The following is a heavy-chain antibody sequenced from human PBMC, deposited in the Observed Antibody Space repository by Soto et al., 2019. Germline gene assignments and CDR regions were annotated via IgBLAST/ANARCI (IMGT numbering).Heavy chain of an antibody. V-gene: IGHV4-34*01. CDR1: GGSFSGYY. D-gene: IGHD4-17*01. Sequence: PSETLSLTCAVYGGSFSGYYWSWIRQPPGKGLEWIGEINHSGSTYYNPSLKSRVTISVDRSKNQFSLKLSSVTAADTAVYYCASTVTTLNYYYYGMDVWGQGTTVTVSS. CDR3: ASTVTTLNYYYYGMDV. CDR2: INHSGST. J-gene: IGHJ6*02.